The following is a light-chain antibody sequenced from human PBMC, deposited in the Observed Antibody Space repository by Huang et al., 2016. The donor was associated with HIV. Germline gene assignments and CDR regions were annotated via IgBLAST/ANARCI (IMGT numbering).Light chain of an antibody. CDR1: QFVDTY. CDR2: GAS. V-gene: IGKV3-11*01. Sequence: ELVLTQSPDTLSLSPGDRATLSCRASQFVDTYLAWYQQKPGQPPRLLIYGASNRATGVPDRFSGGGSGTDFTLTISSLEPEDFAVYYCQQRSNWPPITFGQGTRLDMK. CDR3: QQRSNWPPIT. J-gene: IGKJ5*01.